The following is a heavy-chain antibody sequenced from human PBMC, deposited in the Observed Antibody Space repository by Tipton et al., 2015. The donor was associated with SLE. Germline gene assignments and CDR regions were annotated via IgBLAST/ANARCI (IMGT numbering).Heavy chain of an antibody. J-gene: IGHJ4*02. CDR3: AREVADLDSWGYFDY. D-gene: IGHD2-15*01. CDR2: IYYSGST. V-gene: IGHV4-39*02. Sequence: TLSLTCTVSGGSISSSSYYWGWIRQPPGKGLEWIGSIYYSGSTYYNPSLKSRVTISVDTSKNQFSLKLSSVTAADTAVYYCAREVADLDSWGYFDYWGQGTLVIVSS. CDR1: GGSISSSSYY.